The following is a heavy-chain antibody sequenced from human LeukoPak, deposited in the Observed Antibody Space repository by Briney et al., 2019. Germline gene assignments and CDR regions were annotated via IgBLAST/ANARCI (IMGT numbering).Heavy chain of an antibody. CDR2: INHRGST. CDR3: ARVRGYHFDY. D-gene: IGHD5-18*01. V-gene: IGHV4-34*01. J-gene: IGHJ4*02. Sequence: SETLSLTCAVYGGSFSGYYWSWIRQPPGKGLEWIGEINHRGSTNYNPSLKSRVTISVDTSKNQFSLKLSSVTAADTAVYYCARVRGYHFDYWGQGTLVTVSS. CDR1: GGSFSGYY.